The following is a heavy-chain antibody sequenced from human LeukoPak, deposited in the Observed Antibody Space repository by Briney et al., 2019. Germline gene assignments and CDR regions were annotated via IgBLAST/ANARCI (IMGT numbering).Heavy chain of an antibody. V-gene: IGHV4-34*01. CDR2: INHSGST. D-gene: IGHD5-24*01. Sequence: SETLSLTCAVYGGSLSGHFWNWIRQPPGKGLEWIGEINHSGSTNYNPALKSRVSISVDTSKNQFSLKLSSVTAADTAVYYCARAPFRWALDIWGQGTMVTVSS. CDR3: ARAPFRWALDI. CDR1: GGSLSGHF. J-gene: IGHJ3*02.